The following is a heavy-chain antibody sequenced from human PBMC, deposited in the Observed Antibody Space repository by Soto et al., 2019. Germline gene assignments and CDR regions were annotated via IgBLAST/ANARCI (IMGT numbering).Heavy chain of an antibody. CDR3: TTDRLDYDFWSGYLAPDY. CDR2: IKSKTDGGTT. Sequence: PGGSLRLSCAASGFTFSNAWMSWVRQAPGKGLEWVGRIKSKTDGGTTDYAAPVKGRFTISRDDSKNTLYLQMNSLKTEDTAVYYCTTDRLDYDFWSGYLAPDYWGQGTLVTVSS. J-gene: IGHJ4*02. D-gene: IGHD3-3*01. V-gene: IGHV3-15*01. CDR1: GFTFSNAW.